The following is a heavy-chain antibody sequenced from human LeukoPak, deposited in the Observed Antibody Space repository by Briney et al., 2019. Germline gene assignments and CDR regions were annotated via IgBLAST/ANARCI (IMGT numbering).Heavy chain of an antibody. J-gene: IGHJ4*02. Sequence: SQTLSLTCVISGDSLSSNSAAWNWIRQSPSTGLEWLGRTYYRSKWHNDYTLSVKSRITINPDTSKNQFSLQLNSVTPEDMAVYYCARSAGHFDYWGQGTLVTVSS. CDR2: TYYRSKWHN. V-gene: IGHV6-1*01. CDR3: ARSAGHFDY. CDR1: GDSLSSNSAA.